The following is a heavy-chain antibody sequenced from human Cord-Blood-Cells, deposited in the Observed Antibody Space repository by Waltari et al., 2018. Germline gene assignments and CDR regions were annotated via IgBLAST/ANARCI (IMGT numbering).Heavy chain of an antibody. J-gene: IGHJ6*03. V-gene: IGHV1-69*01. CDR1: GGTVSSYA. CDR3: AITEHCDYYYFYMDV. CDR2: IIPLLCTA. Sequence: QVQLVQYGAEVKKPGSSVKVSCKASGGTVSSYAISWVRQAAGPGLELMGGIIPLLCTASCGEQVRGKVPVTHGQATGTAYIELSSPASADTAVYYCAITEHCDYYYFYMDVWGKGTTVTVSS.